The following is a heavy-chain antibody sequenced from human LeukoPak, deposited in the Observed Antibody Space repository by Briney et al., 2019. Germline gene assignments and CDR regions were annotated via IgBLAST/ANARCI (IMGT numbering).Heavy chain of an antibody. CDR2: IWYDGSNK. Sequence: GGSLRLSCAASGFTFSSYGMHWVRQAPGKGLEWVAVIWYDGSNKYYADSVKGRFTISRDDSKNTLYLQMNSLRAEDTAVYYCAKDLGRYRNNYFDYWGQGTLVTVSS. V-gene: IGHV3-33*06. J-gene: IGHJ4*02. CDR3: AKDLGRYRNNYFDY. D-gene: IGHD1-26*01. CDR1: GFTFSSYG.